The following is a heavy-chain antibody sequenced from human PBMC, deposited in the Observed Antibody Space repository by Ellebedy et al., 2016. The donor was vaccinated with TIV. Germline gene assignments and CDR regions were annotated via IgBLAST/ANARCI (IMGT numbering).Heavy chain of an antibody. CDR2: IDPRDSYT. V-gene: IGHV5-10-1*01. CDR3: ARGLTLHHSAWYSDF. Sequence: GESLKISCKGSGYIFSNYWISWVRQMPGKGLEWMGRIDPRDSYTNYSSSFQCHVTFSTHNSINTAYLQWSSLKASDTDMYYCARGLTLHHSAWYSDFWGHGTLVTVSS. D-gene: IGHD3/OR15-3a*01. CDR1: GYIFSNYW. J-gene: IGHJ4*01.